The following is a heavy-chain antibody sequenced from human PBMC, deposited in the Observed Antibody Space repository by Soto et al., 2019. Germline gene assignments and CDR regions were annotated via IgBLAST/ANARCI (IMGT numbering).Heavy chain of an antibody. Sequence: PSETLSLTCVVSGGSITSYHWSWIRQFPGKGLEWIAYTAYTGNTNYNPSLKSRVTISVDTSKNQFSLKLSSVTAADTAVYYCARARGCSSTSCRNNWFDPWGQGTLVTVSS. CDR2: TAYTGNT. D-gene: IGHD2-2*01. J-gene: IGHJ5*02. CDR1: GGSITSYH. V-gene: IGHV4-59*01. CDR3: ARARGCSSTSCRNNWFDP.